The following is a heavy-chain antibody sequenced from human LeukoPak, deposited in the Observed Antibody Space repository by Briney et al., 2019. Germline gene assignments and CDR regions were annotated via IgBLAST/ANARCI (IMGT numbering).Heavy chain of an antibody. CDR2: IYNDETSA. Sequence: GGSLSLSCAASGFTFSNTWMYWVRQGPGKGLVWVSRIYNDETSATYADSVKGRFTISRDNAKNTLYLQMDSLRVDDTAVYYCARGAPIDYWGQGTLVTVSS. J-gene: IGHJ4*02. V-gene: IGHV3-74*01. CDR1: GFTFSNTW. CDR3: ARGAPIDY.